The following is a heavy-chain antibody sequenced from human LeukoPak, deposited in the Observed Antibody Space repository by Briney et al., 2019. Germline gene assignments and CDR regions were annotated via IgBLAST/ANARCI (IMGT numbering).Heavy chain of an antibody. J-gene: IGHJ4*02. CDR3: AKAPVRCSSGWTGDY. V-gene: IGHV3-9*01. CDR2: ISWNSGSI. Sequence: GGSLRLSCAASGFTFDDYAMHWVRQAPGRGLEWVSGISWNSGSIGYADSVKGRFTISRDNAKNSLYLQMNSLRAEDTALYYCAKAPVRCSSGWTGDYWGQGTLVTVSS. CDR1: GFTFDDYA. D-gene: IGHD6-19*01.